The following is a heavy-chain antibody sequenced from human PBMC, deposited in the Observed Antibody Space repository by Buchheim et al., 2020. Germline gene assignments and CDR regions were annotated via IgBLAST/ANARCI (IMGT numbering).Heavy chain of an antibody. CDR2: IGTAGDT. CDR3: AREFVPYYYDSSGVGYFDL. D-gene: IGHD3-22*01. CDR1: GFTFSSYD. V-gene: IGHV3-13*04. J-gene: IGHJ2*01. Sequence: EVQLVESGGGLVQPGGSLRLSCAASGFTFSSYDMHWVRQATGKGLEWVSAIGTAGDTYYPGSVKGRFTISRENAKNSLYLQMNSLGAGDTAVYYCAREFVPYYYDSSGVGYFDLWGRGTL.